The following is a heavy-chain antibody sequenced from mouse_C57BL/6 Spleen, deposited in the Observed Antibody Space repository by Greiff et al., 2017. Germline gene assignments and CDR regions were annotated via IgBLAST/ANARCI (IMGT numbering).Heavy chain of an antibody. CDR2: INPGSGGT. Sequence: VKLMESGAELVRPGTSVKVSCKASGYAFTNYLIEWVKQRPGQGLEWIGVINPGSGGTNYNEKFKGKATLTADKSSSTAYMQRSSLTSEDSAVYFCARGYEYGVSFAYWGQGTLVTVSA. CDR3: ARGYEYGVSFAY. CDR1: GYAFTNYL. V-gene: IGHV1-54*01. D-gene: IGHD2-4*01. J-gene: IGHJ3*01.